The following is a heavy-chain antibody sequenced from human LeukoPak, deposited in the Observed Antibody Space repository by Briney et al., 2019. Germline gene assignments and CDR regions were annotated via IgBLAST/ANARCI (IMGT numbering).Heavy chain of an antibody. D-gene: IGHD4-17*01. V-gene: IGHV1-3*01. CDR3: ARVHPDGDPDFDY. CDR2: INAGNGNT. Sequence: ASVTVSCTASGYTFTSYAMHWVRQAPGQRLEWMGWINAGNGNTKYSQKFQGRVTITRDTSASTAYTELSSLRSEDRAVYYCARVHPDGDPDFDYWGQGTLVTVSS. CDR1: GYTFTSYA. J-gene: IGHJ4*02.